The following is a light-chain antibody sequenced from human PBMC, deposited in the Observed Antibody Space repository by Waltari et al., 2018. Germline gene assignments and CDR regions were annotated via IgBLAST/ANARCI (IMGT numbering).Light chain of an antibody. CDR2: KNN. J-gene: IGLJ3*02. V-gene: IGLV1-47*01. CDR1: SSNTGGTF. CDR3: AAWDDNLTGPL. Sequence: SVLTQPPSASGTPGQTVTIPCSGSSSNTGGTFVSWYQQLPGMAPQLPIYKNNQRPSGVPDRFSGSKSGTSASLAISGLRSDDEAEYYCAAWDDNLTGPLFGGGTKVTVL.